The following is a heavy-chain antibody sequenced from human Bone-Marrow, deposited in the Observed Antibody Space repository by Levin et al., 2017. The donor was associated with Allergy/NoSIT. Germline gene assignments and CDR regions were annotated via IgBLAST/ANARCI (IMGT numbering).Heavy chain of an antibody. CDR3: ARSGRTWLRLRGVDY. Sequence: SQTLSLTCNVSGGSISSGGYYWSWIRHHPGKGLEWIGYIYNSGSTNYKPSLKSRVSISVDTSKNQFSLELTSVTAADTAAYSCARSGRTWLRLRGVDYWGQGTLVTVSS. CDR2: IYNSGST. J-gene: IGHJ4*02. V-gene: IGHV4-31*03. D-gene: IGHD5-12*01. CDR1: GGSISSGGYY.